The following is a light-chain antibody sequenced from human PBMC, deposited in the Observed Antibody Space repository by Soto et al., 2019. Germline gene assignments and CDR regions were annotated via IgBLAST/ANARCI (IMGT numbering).Light chain of an antibody. J-gene: IGLJ1*01. CDR2: EVS. CDR1: SSDVGGYNY. Sequence: ALTQPASVSGSPGQSITISCTGTSSDVGGYNYVSWYQQHPGKAPKLMIYEVSNRPSGVSNRFSGSKSGNTASLTISGLQAEDEADYYCSSYTSSSTVFGTGTKLTVL. V-gene: IGLV2-14*01. CDR3: SSYTSSSTV.